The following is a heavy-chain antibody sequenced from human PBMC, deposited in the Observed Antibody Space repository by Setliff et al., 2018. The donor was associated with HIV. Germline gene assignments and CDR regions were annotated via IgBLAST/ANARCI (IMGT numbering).Heavy chain of an antibody. CDR3: TTWGDSFDY. CDR2: IKSEADGGTT. D-gene: IGHD3-16*01. Sequence: GSLRLSCAASGFTFSHAWMSWVRQAPGKGLEWVGRIKSEADGGTTDYVAPVKGRFTISRDDSKNTLNMQMNSLKTEDTAVYYCTTWGDSFDYWGQGTLVTVSS. V-gene: IGHV3-15*01. CDR1: GFTFSHAW. J-gene: IGHJ4*02.